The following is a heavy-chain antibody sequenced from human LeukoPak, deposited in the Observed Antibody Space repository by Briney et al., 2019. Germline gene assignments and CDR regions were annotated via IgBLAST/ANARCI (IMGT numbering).Heavy chain of an antibody. D-gene: IGHD6-19*01. CDR2: INHSGST. CDR3: ARGFLGHSSGWDRVFDY. CDR1: GGSISSGDYY. J-gene: IGHJ4*02. V-gene: IGHV4-39*07. Sequence: SETLSLTCTVSGGSISSGDYYWSWIRQPPGKGLEWIGEINHSGSTNYNPPLKSRVTISVDTSKNQFSLKLSSVTAADTAVYYCARGFLGHSSGWDRVFDYWGQGTLVTVSS.